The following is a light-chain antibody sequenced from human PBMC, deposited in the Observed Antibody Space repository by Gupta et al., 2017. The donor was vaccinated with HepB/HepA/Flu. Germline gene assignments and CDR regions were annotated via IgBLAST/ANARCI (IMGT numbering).Light chain of an antibody. J-gene: IGLJ1*01. CDR2: DVS. Sequence: QSPLTQPASVSGPPGQSITISCPGTSSDVGGYNSVSWYQQHLGKAPKLMIYDVSNRPSGVSNLFSCTKSGNASSLTISVHQAEDDAYYCCSSYTSISAYVFGTGTKVTVL. CDR3: SSYTSISAYV. CDR1: SSDVGGYNS. V-gene: IGLV2-14*03.